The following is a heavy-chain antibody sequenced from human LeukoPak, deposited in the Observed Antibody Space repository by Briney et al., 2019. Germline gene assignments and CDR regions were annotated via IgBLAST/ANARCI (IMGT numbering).Heavy chain of an antibody. Sequence: GGSLRLSCAASGFTVSSKYMTWVRQAPGKGLEWVSVIYSGRPTYYADSVKGRVTISRDNSENTVYLQMNSLRVEDTAMCYCARRGDGGRAFDIWGQGTLVTVSS. CDR2: IYSGRPT. CDR3: ARRGDGGRAFDI. V-gene: IGHV3-66*01. J-gene: IGHJ3*02. D-gene: IGHD2-21*02. CDR1: GFTVSSKY.